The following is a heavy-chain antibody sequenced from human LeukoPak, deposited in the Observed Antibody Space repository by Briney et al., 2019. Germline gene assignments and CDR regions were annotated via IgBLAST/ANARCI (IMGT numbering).Heavy chain of an antibody. V-gene: IGHV3-74*01. J-gene: IGHJ4*02. Sequence: GGSLRLSCAASEFTVSTSFMNWVRQAPGKGLVWVSHVNSDGRTTTYADSVKGRFTISRDNAKNTLYLQMDSLTAEDTAIYYCTRDWGTTRHFDYWGQGALVTVSS. CDR2: VNSDGRTT. D-gene: IGHD3-16*01. CDR3: TRDWGTTRHFDY. CDR1: EFTVSTSF.